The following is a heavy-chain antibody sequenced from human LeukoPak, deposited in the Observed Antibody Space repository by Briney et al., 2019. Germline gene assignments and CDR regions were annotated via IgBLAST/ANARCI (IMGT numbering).Heavy chain of an antibody. CDR3: AKDHYYGSGSFAY. D-gene: IGHD3-10*01. CDR2: ISGSGGST. J-gene: IGHJ4*02. CDR1: GFTFRSYA. V-gene: IGHV3-23*01. Sequence: GGSLRLSCVASGFTFRSYAMSWVRQAPGKGLEWVSAISGSGGSTYYADSVKGRFTFSRDNSKNALYLQMNSLRAEDTAVYYCAKDHYYGSGSFAYWGQGPLAT.